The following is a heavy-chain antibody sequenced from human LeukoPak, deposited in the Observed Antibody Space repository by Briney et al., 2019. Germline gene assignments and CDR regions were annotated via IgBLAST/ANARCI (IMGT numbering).Heavy chain of an antibody. CDR2: ISGDGGST. Sequence: GGSLRLYCAASGFTFDDYAMHWVRQAPGKGLEWVSLISGDGGSTYYADSVKGRFTISRDNSKNSLYLQMNSLRTEDTPLYYCAKETTRHYGDYVAITQPFDYWGQGTLVTVSS. CDR1: GFTFDDYA. J-gene: IGHJ4*02. CDR3: AKETTRHYGDYVAITQPFDY. D-gene: IGHD4-17*01. V-gene: IGHV3-43*02.